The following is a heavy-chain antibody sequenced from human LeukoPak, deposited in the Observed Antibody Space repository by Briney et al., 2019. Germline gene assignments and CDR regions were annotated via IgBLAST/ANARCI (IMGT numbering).Heavy chain of an antibody. D-gene: IGHD3-10*01. J-gene: IGHJ4*02. CDR2: IYHSGST. CDR3: ARDRVRLWFGELRGDY. CDR1: GYSISSGYY. Sequence: PSETLSLTCTVSGYSISSGYYWGWIRQPPGKGLEWIGSIYHSGSTYYNPSLKSRVTISVDTSKNQFSLKLSSVTAADTAVYYCARDRVRLWFGELRGDYWGQGTLVTVSS. V-gene: IGHV4-38-2*02.